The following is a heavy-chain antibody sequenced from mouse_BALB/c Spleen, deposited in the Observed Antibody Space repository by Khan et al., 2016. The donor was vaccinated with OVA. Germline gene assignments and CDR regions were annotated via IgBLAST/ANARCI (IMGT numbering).Heavy chain of an antibody. CDR1: GYSFTGYT. D-gene: IGHD2-13*01. CDR2: INPYNGGT. CDR3: VSSVSYGDYVEAWFAY. V-gene: IGHV1-37*01. J-gene: IGHJ3*01. Sequence: VQLQQSGPELVKPGASMKMSCKASGYSFTGYTMNWVKQSHVKNLEWIGLINPYNGGTAYNQKFRGKATLTVDKSSNTASMALLSLTSEDSAVYCWVSSVSYGDYVEAWFAYWGQGTLGTVSA.